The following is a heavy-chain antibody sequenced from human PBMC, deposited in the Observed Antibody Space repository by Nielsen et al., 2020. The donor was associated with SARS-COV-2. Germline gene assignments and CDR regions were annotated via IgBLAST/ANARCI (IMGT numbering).Heavy chain of an antibody. CDR1: GFTFSSYE. J-gene: IGHJ4*02. CDR2: ISSSGSTI. V-gene: IGHV3-48*03. CDR3: ARDIRNYYDSSGLDY. D-gene: IGHD3-22*01. Sequence: GESLKISCAASGFTFSSYEMNWVRQAPGKGLEWVSYISSSGSTIYYADSVKGRFTISRDNAKNSLYLQMNSLRAENTAVYYCARDIRNYYDSSGLDYWGQGTLVTVSS.